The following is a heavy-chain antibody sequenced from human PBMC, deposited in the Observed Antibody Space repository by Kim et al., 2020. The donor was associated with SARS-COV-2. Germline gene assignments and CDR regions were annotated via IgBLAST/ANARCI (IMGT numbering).Heavy chain of an antibody. Sequence: ASVKVSCKASGYTFTGYYMHWVRQASGQGLEWMGWINPNSGGTNYAQKFQGWVTMTRDTSISTAYMELSRLRSDDTAVYYCARDGAPGYYGSGMDYGMDVCGKGTTVTGSS. J-gene: IGHJ6*04. V-gene: IGHV1-2*04. CDR3: ARDGAPGYYGSGMDYGMDV. CDR2: INPNSGGT. D-gene: IGHD3-10*01. CDR1: GYTFTGYY.